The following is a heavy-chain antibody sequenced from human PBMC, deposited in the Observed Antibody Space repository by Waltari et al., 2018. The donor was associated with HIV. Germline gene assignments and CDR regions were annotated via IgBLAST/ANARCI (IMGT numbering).Heavy chain of an antibody. CDR2: VNTANGHT. CDR1: GYSFTSHA. CDR3: AREMSLIRVIAVAMDV. Sequence: VQLVQSGAEEKRPGASVKISCKASGYSFTSHAIHWVRQAPGQRLEGVGWVNTANGHTKESQKFQGRVTSTRDTSATTASMELNSLRSEDTAVYYCAREMSLIRVIAVAMDVWGQGTTVTVSS. D-gene: IGHD6-19*01. V-gene: IGHV1-3*05. J-gene: IGHJ6*02.